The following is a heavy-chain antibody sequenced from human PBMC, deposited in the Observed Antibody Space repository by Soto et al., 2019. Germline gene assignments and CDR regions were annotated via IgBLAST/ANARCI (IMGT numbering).Heavy chain of an antibody. CDR3: GISRYSSGWGWFDP. D-gene: IGHD6-19*01. Sequence: QVQLVQSGAEVKKPGSSVKVSCKASGGTFSSYAISWVRQAPGQGLEWMGGTIPIFGTANYAQKFQGRVTITADESTSTAYMELSSLRSEDTAVYYCGISRYSSGWGWFDPWGQGTLVTVSS. V-gene: IGHV1-69*01. CDR2: TIPIFGTA. CDR1: GGTFSSYA. J-gene: IGHJ5*02.